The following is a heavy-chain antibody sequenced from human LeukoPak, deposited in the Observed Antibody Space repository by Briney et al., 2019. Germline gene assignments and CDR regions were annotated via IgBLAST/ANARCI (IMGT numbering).Heavy chain of an antibody. V-gene: IGHV4-61*01. D-gene: IGHD3-22*01. CDR1: GGSVSSGSYY. J-gene: IGHJ4*02. CDR3: ARGADSSGYYSIFYFDY. CDR2: IYNSVRT. Sequence: SETLSLTCIVSGGSVSSGSYYWSWIRQPPGEGLEWIGYIYNSVRTNYNPSLKSRVTISVDTSKNQLSLKLSSVTAADTAVYYCARGADSSGYYSIFYFDYWGQGTLVTVSS.